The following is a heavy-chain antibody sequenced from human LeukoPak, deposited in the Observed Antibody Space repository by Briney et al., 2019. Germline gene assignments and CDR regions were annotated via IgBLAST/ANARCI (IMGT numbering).Heavy chain of an antibody. CDR2: ISYDGTNK. J-gene: IGHJ4*02. D-gene: IGHD3-22*01. CDR1: GFTFNTHA. Sequence: GGSLRLPCAASGFTFNTHAIHWVRQTPGKGLQWVAVISYDGTNKYYADSVKGRFTISRDNSKNTMYLQMNSLSAEDTAVYYCAKDPGYYDSTAYIFEYWGQGTLVTVSS. V-gene: IGHV3-30*18. CDR3: AKDPGYYDSTAYIFEY.